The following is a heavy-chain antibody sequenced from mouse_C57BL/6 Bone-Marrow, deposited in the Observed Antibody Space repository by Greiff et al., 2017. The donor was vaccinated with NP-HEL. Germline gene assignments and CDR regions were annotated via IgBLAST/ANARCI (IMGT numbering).Heavy chain of an antibody. V-gene: IGHV1-81*01. J-gene: IGHJ4*01. CDR2: IYPRSGNT. CDR3: ARLRYLGPMDY. D-gene: IGHD5-1-1*01. CDR1: GYTFTSYG. Sequence: QVQLKESGAELARPGASVKLSCKASGYTFTSYGISWVKQRPGQGLEWIGEIYPRSGNTYYNEKFKGKATLTADKSSSTAYMELRSLTSEDSAVYFCARLRYLGPMDYWGQGTSVTVSS.